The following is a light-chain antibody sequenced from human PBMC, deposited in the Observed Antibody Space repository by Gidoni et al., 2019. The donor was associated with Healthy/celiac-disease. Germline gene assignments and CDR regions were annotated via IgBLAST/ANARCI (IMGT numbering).Light chain of an antibody. CDR3: QQRSNWPSLT. J-gene: IGKJ4*01. V-gene: IGKV3-11*01. CDR2: DAS. Sequence: EIVLTQPPATLSLSPGERATLSCRASQSASSYLAWYQQKPGQAPSLLIYDASNRATGIPARLSGSGSGTDFTLTISSLEPEDFAVYYCQQRSNWPSLTFGGGTKVEIK. CDR1: QSASSY.